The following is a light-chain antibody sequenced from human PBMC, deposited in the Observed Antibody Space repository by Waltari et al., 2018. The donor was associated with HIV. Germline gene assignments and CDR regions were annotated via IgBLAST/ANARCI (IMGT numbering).Light chain of an antibody. CDR3: CSYGGDNTFV. J-gene: IGLJ3*02. CDR1: GSDVGNFNF. V-gene: IGLV2-23*02. Sequence: QSALTQPASVSASLGQSITISCTGGGSDVGNFNFVSWYQQRPGKAPRLMIYDDLKRPSGVSTRFSASKSGNTASLTISGLQVEDEADYYCCSYGGDNTFVFGGGTTVTVL. CDR2: DDL.